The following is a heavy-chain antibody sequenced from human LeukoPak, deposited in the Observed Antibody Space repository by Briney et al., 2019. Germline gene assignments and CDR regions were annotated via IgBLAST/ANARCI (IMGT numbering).Heavy chain of an antibody. D-gene: IGHD3-10*01. CDR1: GGSISSTSYY. J-gene: IGHJ4*02. CDR2: MSNSGST. V-gene: IGHV4-39*01. Sequence: SETLSLTCTVSGGSISSTSYYWGWIRQHPGKGLEWIGVMSNSGSTYYSPSLKSRVTIFVDTSKNQFSLKLTSVTAAGTAIYYCGRVILGEAKSPIDCWGQGTLVTVSS. CDR3: GRVILGEAKSPIDC.